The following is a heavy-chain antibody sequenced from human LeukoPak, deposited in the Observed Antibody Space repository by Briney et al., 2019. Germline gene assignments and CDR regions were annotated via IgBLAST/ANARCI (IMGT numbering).Heavy chain of an antibody. CDR3: ARDYYDSSGYCY. CDR2: ISAYNGNT. V-gene: IGHV1-18*01. Sequence: ASVQVSCKACGYTFTRYGISWVRPSPGQGLEWMGWISAYNGNTNYAQKLQGRVTMTTDTSTSTAYMELRSLRSDDTAVYYCARDYYDSSGYCYWGQGTLVTVSS. J-gene: IGHJ4*02. D-gene: IGHD3-22*01. CDR1: GYTFTRYG.